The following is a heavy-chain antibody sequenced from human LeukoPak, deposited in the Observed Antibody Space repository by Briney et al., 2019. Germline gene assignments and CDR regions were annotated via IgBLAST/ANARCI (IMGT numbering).Heavy chain of an antibody. CDR2: INPNSGGT. CDR3: ARVLEQALDAFDI. CDR1: GYTLTGYY. D-gene: IGHD3-3*02. J-gene: IGHJ3*02. Sequence: ASVKVSCKASGYTLTGYYMHWVRQAPGQGLEWMGWINPNSGGTNYAQKFQGRVTMTRDTSISTAYMELSRLRSDDTAVCYCARVLEQALDAFDIWGQGTMVTVSS. V-gene: IGHV1-2*02.